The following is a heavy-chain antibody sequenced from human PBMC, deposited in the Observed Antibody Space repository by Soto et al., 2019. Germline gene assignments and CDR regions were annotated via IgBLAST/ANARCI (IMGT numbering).Heavy chain of an antibody. J-gene: IGHJ4*02. Sequence: EVQLVESGGGLLQPGGSLRLCCAASGFTFSMYWMHWVRQVPGKGPEWVSRINDDGNYTNYADSVKGRFTISRDNARNSLYLQMNDLTAEDTAVFYCTRGPPATSTGTLAFWGQGTLVTVSS. V-gene: IGHV3-74*01. D-gene: IGHD1-1*01. CDR1: GFTFSMYW. CDR2: INDDGNYT. CDR3: TRGPPATSTGTLAF.